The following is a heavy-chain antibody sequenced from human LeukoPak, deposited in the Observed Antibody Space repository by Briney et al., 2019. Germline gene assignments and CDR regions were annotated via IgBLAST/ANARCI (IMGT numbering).Heavy chain of an antibody. V-gene: IGHV3-23*01. J-gene: IGHJ4*02. CDR3: AKAVSGIAVAVGAFDY. CDR1: GFTFSSYG. CDR2: VSGSGGST. D-gene: IGHD6-19*01. Sequence: GGSLRLSCAASGFTFSSYGMSWVRQAPGKGLEWVSAVSGSGGSTYYADSVKGRFTISRDNSKNTLYLQMNSLRAEDTAVYYCAKAVSGIAVAVGAFDYWGQGTLVTVSS.